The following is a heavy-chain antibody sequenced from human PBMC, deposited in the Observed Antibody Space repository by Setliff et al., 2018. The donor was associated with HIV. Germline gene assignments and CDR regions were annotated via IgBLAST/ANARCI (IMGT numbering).Heavy chain of an antibody. CDR3: ARMIVLSASSPPNAFDI. CDR1: GYTFSNYA. Sequence: ASVKVSCKASGYTFSNYAIIWVRQAPGQGLEWMGWISAYNGYTNYAQNLQGRVTMTTDTSTSTAYMELRSLRSDDTAVYYCARMIVLSASSPPNAFDIWGQGTMVTVSS. D-gene: IGHD3-22*01. J-gene: IGHJ3*02. V-gene: IGHV1-18*01. CDR2: ISAYNGYT.